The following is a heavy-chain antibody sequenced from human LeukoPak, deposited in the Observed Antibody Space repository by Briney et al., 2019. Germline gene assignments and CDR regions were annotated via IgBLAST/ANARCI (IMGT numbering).Heavy chain of an antibody. CDR2: INSDATST. D-gene: IGHD6-13*01. V-gene: IGHV3-74*01. CDR3: VRGSPGYSSSWHAY. Sequence: GGSLRLSCAASGFTLSSTWMQWVRQAPGKGLVWVSRINSDATSTSYADSVRGRFTISRDDAKNTMYLQMNSLRAEDTAMYYCVRGSPGYSSSWHAYWGQGTLVTVSS. CDR1: GFTLSSTW. J-gene: IGHJ4*02.